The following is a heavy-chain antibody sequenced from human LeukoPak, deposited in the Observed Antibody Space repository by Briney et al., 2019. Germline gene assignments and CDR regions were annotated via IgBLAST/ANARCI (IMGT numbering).Heavy chain of an antibody. CDR2: IRSKANSYAT. Sequence: GGSLRLSCAASGFTFSGSAMHWVRQASGKGLEWVGRIRSKANSYATAYAASAKGRFTISRDDSKNTAYLQMNSLKTEDTAVYYCTSDDYDSSGYFDYWGQGTLVTVSS. CDR1: GFTFSGSA. V-gene: IGHV3-73*01. CDR3: TSDDYDSSGYFDY. J-gene: IGHJ4*02. D-gene: IGHD3-22*01.